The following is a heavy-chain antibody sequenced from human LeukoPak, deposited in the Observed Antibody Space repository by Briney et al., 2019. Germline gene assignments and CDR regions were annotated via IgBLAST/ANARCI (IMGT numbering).Heavy chain of an antibody. Sequence: PSETLSLTCTVSGGSISSYYWSWIRQPAGKGLEWIGYIYYSGSTNYNPSLKSRVTISVDTSKNQFSLKLSSVTAADTAVYYCARVIRGGYYDSSGYPNPPYFDYWGQGTLVTVSS. CDR2: IYYSGST. CDR3: ARVIRGGYYDSSGYPNPPYFDY. CDR1: GGSISSYY. V-gene: IGHV4-59*01. D-gene: IGHD3-22*01. J-gene: IGHJ4*02.